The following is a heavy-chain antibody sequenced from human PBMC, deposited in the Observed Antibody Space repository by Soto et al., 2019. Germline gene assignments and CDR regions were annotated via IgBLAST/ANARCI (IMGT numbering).Heavy chain of an antibody. CDR2: IWYDGSNK. D-gene: IGHD6-13*01. Sequence: QVQLVESGGGVVQPGRSLRLSCAASGFTFSSYGMHWVRQAPGKGLEWVAVIWYDGSNKYYADSVKGRFTISRDNSKNTLYLQMNSLRAEDTAVYYCARTYSSSWLPNYYYYYGIDVWGQGTTVTVSS. CDR3: ARTYSSSWLPNYYYYYGIDV. V-gene: IGHV3-33*01. J-gene: IGHJ6*02. CDR1: GFTFSSYG.